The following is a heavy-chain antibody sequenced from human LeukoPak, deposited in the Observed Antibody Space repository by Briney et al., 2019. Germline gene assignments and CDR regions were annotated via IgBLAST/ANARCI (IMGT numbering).Heavy chain of an antibody. Sequence: PGGSLRLSCAASGFTFSSYAMSWVRQAPGKGLEWVSAISGSGGSTYYADSVKGRFTISRDNSKNTLYLQMNSLRAEDTAVYYCAKGGDKVLRYFDWFTFDYWGQGTLVTVSS. D-gene: IGHD3-9*01. J-gene: IGHJ4*02. CDR3: AKGGDKVLRYFDWFTFDY. CDR1: GFTFSSYA. V-gene: IGHV3-23*01. CDR2: ISGSGGST.